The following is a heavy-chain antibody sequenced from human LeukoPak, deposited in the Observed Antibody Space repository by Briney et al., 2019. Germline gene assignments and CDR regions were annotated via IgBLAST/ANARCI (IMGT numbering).Heavy chain of an antibody. CDR1: GGSISNNNW. V-gene: IGHV4-4*02. CDR3: VRGGDSGYDYCFYY. Sequence: PSGTLSLTCAVSGGSISNNNWWSWVRQPPGKGLGWIGEIYHSGSTNYNPSLKSRVTISVDKSANQFSLNLTSVTAADTAVYYCVRGGDSGYDYCFYYWGQGTLVTVSS. D-gene: IGHD3-22*01. CDR2: IYHSGST. J-gene: IGHJ4*02.